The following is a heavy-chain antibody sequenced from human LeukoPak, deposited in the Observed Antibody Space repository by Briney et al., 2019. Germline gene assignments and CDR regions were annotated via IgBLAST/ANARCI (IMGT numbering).Heavy chain of an antibody. CDR1: GGSISSYF. CDR2: IYGGGSTTYNPSP. Sequence: SETLSLTCIVSGGSISSYFWNWIRQPAGKGLEWIGKIYGGGSTTYNPSPNYNPSLKSRVTMSMDTSNNEFSLSLTSVTAADTAVYYCARDLGWGSPVPYWGQGILVTVSS. D-gene: IGHD3-16*01. V-gene: IGHV4-4*07. CDR3: ARDLGWGSPVPY. J-gene: IGHJ4*02.